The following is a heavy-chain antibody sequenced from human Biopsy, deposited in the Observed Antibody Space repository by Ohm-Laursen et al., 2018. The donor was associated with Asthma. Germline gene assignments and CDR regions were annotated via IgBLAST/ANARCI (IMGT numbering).Heavy chain of an antibody. CDR3: ARGTIVAGIDY. D-gene: IGHD5-12*01. CDR1: GGSVSSDKYY. Sequence: SQTLSFTCSVSGGSVSSDKYYWSWIRQPPGKGLEWIAYIFHSGATNYNPALKSRVAQSIDTSKSQFSLRLNSLSAADTAVYYCARGTIVAGIDYWGRGTLVTVSS. V-gene: IGHV4-61*01. CDR2: IFHSGAT. J-gene: IGHJ4*02.